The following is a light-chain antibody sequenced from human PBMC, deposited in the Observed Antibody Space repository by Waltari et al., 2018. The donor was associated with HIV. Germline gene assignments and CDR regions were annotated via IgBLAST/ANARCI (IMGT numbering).Light chain of an antibody. J-gene: IGLJ3*02. Sequence: SNVLPQPPSVSVSPGQTARLTCGGNNTGSNSVPWYQQRPGQAPVVVVFDDSDRPSGSPERFAGSNSGNTATLTISRVEAGDEADYYCQVWDSSRDWVFGGGTKLTVL. CDR1: NTGSNS. V-gene: IGLV3-21*02. CDR3: QVWDSSRDWV. CDR2: DDS.